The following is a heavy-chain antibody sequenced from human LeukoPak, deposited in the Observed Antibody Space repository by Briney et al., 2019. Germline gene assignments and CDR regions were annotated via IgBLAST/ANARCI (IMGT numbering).Heavy chain of an antibody. D-gene: IGHD3-10*01. Sequence: SETLSLTCTASGVSVNSYYLSWIRQPAGKPLEWIGRIYDGGGTNYNPSLKSRVTMSVDTSKNQITLKLKSVTAADTAVYYCARDSGTSGEVKFDPWGQGALVTVSS. CDR3: ARDSGTSGEVKFDP. CDR1: GVSVNSYY. CDR2: IYDGGGT. J-gene: IGHJ5*02. V-gene: IGHV4-4*07.